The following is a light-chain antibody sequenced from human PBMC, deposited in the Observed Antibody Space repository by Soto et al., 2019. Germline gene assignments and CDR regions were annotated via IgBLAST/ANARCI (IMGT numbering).Light chain of an antibody. CDR2: GES. CDR3: QQYNNWPQT. Sequence: EIVMTQSPATLSVSPGERATLSCRASQSVSSNLAWYQQKPGQAPRLLIYGESTRATGIPARFSGSGSGTEFTLTISSLHSEDFAVYYCQQYNNWPQTFGQGTKLEIK. V-gene: IGKV3-15*01. J-gene: IGKJ2*01. CDR1: QSVSSN.